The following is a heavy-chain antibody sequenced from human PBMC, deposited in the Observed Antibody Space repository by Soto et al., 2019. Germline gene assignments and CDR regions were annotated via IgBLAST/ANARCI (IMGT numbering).Heavy chain of an antibody. CDR3: AKGMRRREYSSYYGMDV. CDR2: ISYDGSNK. V-gene: IGHV3-30*18. Sequence: SGGSLRLSCAASGFTFGSYGMHWVRQAPGKGLEWVAVISYDGSNKYYADSVKGRFTISRDNSKNTLYLQMNSLRAEDTAMYYCAKGMRRREYSSYYGMDVWGQGTTVTVSS. J-gene: IGHJ6*02. CDR1: GFTFGSYG. D-gene: IGHD6-6*01.